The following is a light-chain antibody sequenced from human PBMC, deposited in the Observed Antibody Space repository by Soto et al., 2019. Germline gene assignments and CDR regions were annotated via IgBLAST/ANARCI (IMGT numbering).Light chain of an antibody. CDR3: SAYTTSNTLI. CDR2: EVN. Sequence: QSALTQPASVSGSPGQSVTISCTGTSSDVGGYDYVSWYQQHPGTAPKLILYEVNNRPLGVSNRFSGSKSGNTASLIISGLQTEDEANYYCSAYTTSNTLIFGTGTKLTVL. CDR1: SSDVGGYDY. V-gene: IGLV2-14*01. J-gene: IGLJ1*01.